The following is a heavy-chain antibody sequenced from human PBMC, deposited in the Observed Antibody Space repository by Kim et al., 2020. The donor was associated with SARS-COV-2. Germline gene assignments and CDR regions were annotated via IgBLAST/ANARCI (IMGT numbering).Heavy chain of an antibody. Sequence: GGSLRLSCAASGFTFGDYAMHWVRQAPGKGLEWVSGISWNSGSIGYADSVKGRFTISRDNAKNSLYLQMNSLRAEDTALYYCSKVAHDSSGYPTRPTTWYYYGMDVWGQGTTVTVSS. CDR1: GFTFGDYA. D-gene: IGHD3-22*01. V-gene: IGHV3-9*01. CDR3: SKVAHDSSGYPTRPTTWYYYGMDV. CDR2: ISWNSGSI. J-gene: IGHJ6*02.